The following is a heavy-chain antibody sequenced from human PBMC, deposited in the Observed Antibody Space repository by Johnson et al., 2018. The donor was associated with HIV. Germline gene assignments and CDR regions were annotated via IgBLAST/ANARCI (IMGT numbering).Heavy chain of an antibody. CDR2: IKRNTDGGTT. Sequence: VQLVESGGGLVKPGGSVRLSCAVSGFTFTDAWMSWVRQAPGKGLEWVGRIKRNTDGGTTDYAAPVKGRFRISRDDSKNTVRLQMNSLKTEDTAVYFCTIDPIFLGYWYHSSPWGQGTMVTVSS. D-gene: IGHD3-22*01. CDR1: GFTFTDAW. J-gene: IGHJ3*01. CDR3: TIDPIFLGYWYHSSP. V-gene: IGHV3-15*01.